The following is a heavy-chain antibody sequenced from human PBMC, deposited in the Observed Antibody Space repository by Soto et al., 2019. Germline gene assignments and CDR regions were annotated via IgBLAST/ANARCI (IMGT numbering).Heavy chain of an antibody. CDR1: GDPISSRSYY. CDR3: ARHGYFGSGTYYIQDY. CDR2: IYYTGST. V-gene: IGHV4-39*01. J-gene: IGHJ4*02. Sequence: SETLSLTCSVSGDPISSRSYYWGWIRQPPGRGLEWVATIYYTGSTNYNPCLESRVTISIDTSKNQFSLKLSSVTAADTAVYYCARHGYFGSGTYYIQDYWGQGTLVTVSS. D-gene: IGHD3-10*01.